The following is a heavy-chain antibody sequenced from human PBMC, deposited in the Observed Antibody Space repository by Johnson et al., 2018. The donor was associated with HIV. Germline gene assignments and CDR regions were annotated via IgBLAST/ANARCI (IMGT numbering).Heavy chain of an antibody. Sequence: VQLVESGGGLVQPGGSLRLSCEASGFSFSDYYMSWIRQAPGKGLEWISYISSSGDTTHYADSVKGRFTISRDNSKNSLYLQMNSLRAEDTAVYYCARDASYYGSANDAFDIWGQGTMVTVSS. D-gene: IGHD3-10*01. CDR3: ARDASYYGSANDAFDI. V-gene: IGHV3-11*04. CDR1: GFSFSDYY. J-gene: IGHJ3*02. CDR2: ISSSGDTT.